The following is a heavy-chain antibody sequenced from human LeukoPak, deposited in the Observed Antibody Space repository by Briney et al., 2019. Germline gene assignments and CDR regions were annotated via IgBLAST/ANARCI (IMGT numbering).Heavy chain of an antibody. D-gene: IGHD6-19*01. J-gene: IGHJ4*02. V-gene: IGHV4-30-2*01. CDR1: GGSISSGGYS. CDR3: ASQPSDLIAVADPFDY. CDR2: IYHSGST. Sequence: SETLSLTCAVSGGSISSGGYSWSWIRQPPGKGLEWIGYIYHSGSTYYNPSLKSRVTISVDRSKNQFSLKLSSVTAADTAVYYCASQPSDLIAVADPFDYWGQGTLVTVSS.